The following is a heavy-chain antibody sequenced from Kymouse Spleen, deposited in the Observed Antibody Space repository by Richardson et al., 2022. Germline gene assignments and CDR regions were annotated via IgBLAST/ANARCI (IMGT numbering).Heavy chain of an antibody. CDR1: GFTFSSYD. CDR2: IGTAGDT. CDR3: ARD*GFLEWLFTTTTTVWTS. V-gene: IGHV3-13*01. Sequence: EVQLVESGGGLVQPGGSLRLSCAASGFTFSSYDMHWVRQATGKGLEWVSAIGTAGDTYYPGSVKGRFTISRENAKNSLYLQMNSLRAGDTAVYYCARD*GFLEWLFTTTTTVWTSGAKGPRSPSPQ. D-gene: IGHD3-3*01. J-gene: IGHJ6*02.